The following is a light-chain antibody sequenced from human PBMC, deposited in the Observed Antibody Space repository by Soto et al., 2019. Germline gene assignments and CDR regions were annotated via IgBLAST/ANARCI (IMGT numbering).Light chain of an antibody. CDR2: DAS. CDR3: QQRSNWPFT. Sequence: EIVLTQSPATLSLSPGERATLSCRASQSVSGYLAWYQQKPGQAPRLLIYDASNRATGIPARFSGSGSGTDFTLTISSLEPGDFSVYYCQQRSNWPFTFGPGTTVDVK. V-gene: IGKV3-11*01. J-gene: IGKJ3*01. CDR1: QSVSGY.